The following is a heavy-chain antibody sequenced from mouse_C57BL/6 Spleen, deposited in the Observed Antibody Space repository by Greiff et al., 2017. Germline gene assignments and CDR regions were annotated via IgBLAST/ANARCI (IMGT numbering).Heavy chain of an antibody. V-gene: IGHV1-7*01. J-gene: IGHJ1*03. Sequence: VQLQQSGAELAKPGASVKLSCKASGYIYTNYWMHWVTQRPGQGLEWVGNINPNSGYTKYNQKFKDKATLTAAKSSRTAYLQRSSLTYEDAAVYYCERHYGNYEGYWYFDVWGTGTTVTVSS. CDR1: GYIYTNYW. CDR3: ERHYGNYEGYWYFDV. D-gene: IGHD2-1*01. CDR2: INPNSGYT.